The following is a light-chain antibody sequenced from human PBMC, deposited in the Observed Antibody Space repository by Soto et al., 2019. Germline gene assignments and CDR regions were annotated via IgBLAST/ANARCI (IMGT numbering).Light chain of an antibody. V-gene: IGLV2-14*01. J-gene: IGLJ1*01. CDR1: SSDVGNNNY. Sequence: QSVLTQPASVSGCPGQSITISCTGTSSDVGNNNYVSWYQQNPGKAPKVMICDVTNRPSGVSTRFSGSKSGNTASLTISGLQAEDAADYYCSSFTGSSYVFGTGTKVTVL. CDR3: SSFTGSSYV. CDR2: DVT.